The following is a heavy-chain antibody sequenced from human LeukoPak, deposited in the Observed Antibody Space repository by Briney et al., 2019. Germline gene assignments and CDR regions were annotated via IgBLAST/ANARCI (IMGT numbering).Heavy chain of an antibody. D-gene: IGHD6-13*01. Sequence: GGSLRLSCAASGFTFSSYGMHWVRQAPGKGLEWVAVISYDGSNKYYADSVKGRFTISRDNSKNTLYLRMNSLRAEDTAVYYCAKDRAYYSSSWYAFLDYWGQGTLVTVSS. CDR1: GFTFSSYG. CDR2: ISYDGSNK. CDR3: AKDRAYYSSSWYAFLDY. J-gene: IGHJ4*02. V-gene: IGHV3-30*18.